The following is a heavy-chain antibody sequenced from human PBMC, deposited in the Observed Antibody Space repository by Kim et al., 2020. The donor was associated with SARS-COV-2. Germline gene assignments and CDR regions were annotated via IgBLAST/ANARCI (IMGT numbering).Heavy chain of an antibody. D-gene: IGHD2-15*01. V-gene: IGHV3-23*01. J-gene: IGHJ4*02. CDR3: AKGVVAATEGYFDY. Sequence: AAPGKGRFTISRDNSKNTRYLQMRGLGAEDTAVYYCAKGVVAATEGYFDYWGRGTLVTVAS.